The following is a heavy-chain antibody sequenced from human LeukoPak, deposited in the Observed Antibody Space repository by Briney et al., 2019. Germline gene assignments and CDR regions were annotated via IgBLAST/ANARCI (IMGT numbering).Heavy chain of an antibody. CDR2: ISGSGDST. CDR1: GSSFSSYA. V-gene: IGHV3-23*01. CDR3: AKERVGATFPYYFDY. J-gene: IGHJ4*02. Sequence: PGGSLRLSCAASGSSFSSYAMSWVRQAPGKGLECVSGISGSGDSTYYADSVKGRFTISRDSSKNTLFLQMDSLRAEDTAVYYCAKERVGATFPYYFDYWGQGTLVTVSS. D-gene: IGHD1-26*01.